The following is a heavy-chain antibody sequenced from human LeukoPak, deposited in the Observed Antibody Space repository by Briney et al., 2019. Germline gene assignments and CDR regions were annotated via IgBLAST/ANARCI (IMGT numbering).Heavy chain of an antibody. CDR1: GFTVGSNA. CDR2: IYSGGST. CDR3: ARGGSYFDISGYYFY. Sequence: PGGSLRLSCAASGFTVGSNAMSWVRQAPGKGLEWVSIIYSGGSTSYADSVKGRFTISRDNSKNTLYLQMNSLRTEDTDVYYSARGGSYFDISGYYFYWGQGTLVTVSS. J-gene: IGHJ4*02. V-gene: IGHV3-66*01. D-gene: IGHD3-22*01.